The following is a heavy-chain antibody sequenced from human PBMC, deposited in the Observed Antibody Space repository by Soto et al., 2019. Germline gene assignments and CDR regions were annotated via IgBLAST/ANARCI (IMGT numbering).Heavy chain of an antibody. Sequence: GGSLRLSCAASGFSFSNAWMSWVRQLPGKGLEWVGHIKSKTDGGTADYAAPVKGRFTISRDDSKNTLYLQMNSLKTEDTAMFYCTTLNYGVDVWGQGTTVTVSS. CDR3: TTLNYGVDV. CDR1: GFSFSNAW. J-gene: IGHJ6*02. CDR2: IKSKTDGGTA. V-gene: IGHV3-15*01.